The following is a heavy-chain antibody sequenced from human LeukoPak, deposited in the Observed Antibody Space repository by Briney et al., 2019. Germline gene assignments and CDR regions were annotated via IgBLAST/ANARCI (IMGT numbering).Heavy chain of an antibody. CDR3: ARVVAHFDY. CDR1: DGSLSGYY. Sequence: PSETLSLTCAVYDGSLSGYYWTWIRQPPGKGLEWIGEIDHSGNTNYNPSLKSRVTISVDTSKNQFSLNLSSVTAADTAMYYCARVVAHFDYWGQGTLVTVSS. D-gene: IGHD2-15*01. V-gene: IGHV4-34*01. CDR2: IDHSGNT. J-gene: IGHJ4*02.